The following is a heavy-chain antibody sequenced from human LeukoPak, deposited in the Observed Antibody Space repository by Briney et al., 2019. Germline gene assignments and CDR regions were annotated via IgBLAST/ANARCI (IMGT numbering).Heavy chain of an antibody. CDR1: GGSISSGSYY. CDR3: AREFDYEGVDP. CDR2: IYTTGRT. Sequence: PSETLSLTCTVSGGSISSGSYYWSWIRQPAGKGLEWIGRIYTTGRTNYNPSLKSRVYISVDTSKNQFSLELSSLTAADTAVYYCAREFDYEGVDPWGQGTLVTVSS. D-gene: IGHD4-17*01. J-gene: IGHJ5*02. V-gene: IGHV4-61*02.